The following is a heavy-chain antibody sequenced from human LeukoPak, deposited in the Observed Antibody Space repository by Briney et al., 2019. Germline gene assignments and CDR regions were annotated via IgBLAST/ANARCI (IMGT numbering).Heavy chain of an antibody. V-gene: IGHV3-74*01. Sequence: GGSLRLSCAASGFTFSRNWMHWVRQAPGKGRVWVSRINGDGSSTNYADSVKGRFTISRDNAKNTLSLQMNSLRAEDTAVYYCVRTIGTTVFDYWGQGNLVTVSS. CDR3: VRTIGTTVFDY. CDR2: INGDGSST. J-gene: IGHJ4*02. CDR1: GFTFSRNW. D-gene: IGHD1-1*01.